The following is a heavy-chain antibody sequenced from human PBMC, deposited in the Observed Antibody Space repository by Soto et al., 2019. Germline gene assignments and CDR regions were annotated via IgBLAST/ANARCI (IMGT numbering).Heavy chain of an antibody. D-gene: IGHD2-2*01. CDR2: ISGSGGNT. Sequence: LRLSCAASGFRFSDHAMSWVRQAPGKGLEWVSGISGSGGNTFYADSVKGRFTISRDNSKNTLYLQMNSLRAEDTAVYYCARDRGYCSSTSCYPYYFDYWGQGTLVTVSS. V-gene: IGHV3-23*01. J-gene: IGHJ4*02. CDR3: ARDRGYCSSTSCYPYYFDY. CDR1: GFRFSDHA.